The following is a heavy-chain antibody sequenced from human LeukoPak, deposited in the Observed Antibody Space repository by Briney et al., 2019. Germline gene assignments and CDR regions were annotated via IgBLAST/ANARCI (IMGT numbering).Heavy chain of an antibody. CDR3: VKFLSPVV. V-gene: IGHV3-74*01. CDR2: ISGDESVK. CDR1: GFSITKYW. D-gene: IGHD3-16*02. J-gene: IGHJ4*02. Sequence: GGSLRLFCAASGFSITKYWVHWVRQAPGEGRMWVLRISGDESVKDYADSVQGRFSISRDNAKNTVYLQMDSLRVDDTGVYYCVKFLSPVVWGQGALVTVSS.